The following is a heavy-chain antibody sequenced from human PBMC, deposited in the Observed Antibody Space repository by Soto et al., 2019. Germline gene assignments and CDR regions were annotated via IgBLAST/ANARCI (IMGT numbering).Heavy chain of an antibody. CDR1: GYSVSSSDCY. CDR2: MLYSGLT. CDR3: APLSVSLSGPYGIHV. V-gene: IGHV4-39*01. J-gene: IGHJ6*02. D-gene: IGHD2-15*01. Sequence: PSETQSLTCSVSGYSVSSSDCYWAWIRQPPGKGLEWIGSMLYSGLTYYNPSLKSRVTLSVDTSKNQFSVRLNSVTASDTAVYYCAPLSVSLSGPYGIHVWGQGTTVTVSS.